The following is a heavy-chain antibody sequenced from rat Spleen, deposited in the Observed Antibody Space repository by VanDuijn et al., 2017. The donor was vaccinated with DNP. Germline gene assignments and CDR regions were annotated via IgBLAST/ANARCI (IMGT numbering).Heavy chain of an antibody. Sequence: QVQLKESGPGLVQPSQTLSLTCTVSGFSLTNYHVDWVRQPPGKGLEWIASMSSGGSTYYNSGLKSRLRISRDTSKSQVFLKMNSLQTEDTGTYYCVTRGDPYDNWFAYWGRGTLVTVSS. CDR2: MSSGGST. V-gene: IGHV2S12*01. CDR1: GFSLTNYH. D-gene: IGHD4-2*01. J-gene: IGHJ3*01. CDR3: VTRGDPYDNWFAY.